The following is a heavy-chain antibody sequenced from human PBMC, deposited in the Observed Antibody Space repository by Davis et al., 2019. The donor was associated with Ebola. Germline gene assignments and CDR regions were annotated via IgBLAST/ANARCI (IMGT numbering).Heavy chain of an antibody. CDR1: GFTFSRFS. D-gene: IGHD2-2*01. CDR3: AKWSYCSSTSCYFNVYGMDV. Sequence: PGGSLRLSCAASGFTFSRFSINWVRQAPGKGLEWVSAISGSGGSTYYADSVKGRFTISRDNSKNTLYLQMNSLRAEDTAVYYCAKWSYCSSTSCYFNVYGMDVWGQGTTVTVSS. CDR2: ISGSGGST. J-gene: IGHJ6*02. V-gene: IGHV3-23*01.